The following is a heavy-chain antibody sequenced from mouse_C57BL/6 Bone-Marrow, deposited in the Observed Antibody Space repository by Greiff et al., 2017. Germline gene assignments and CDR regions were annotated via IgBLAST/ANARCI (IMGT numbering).Heavy chain of an antibody. CDR1: GYTFTDYY. J-gene: IGHJ2*01. CDR2: INPYNGGT. V-gene: IGHV1-19*01. D-gene: IGHD2-1*01. CDR3: ARRDYGNYVYFDY. Sequence: EVKLQESGPVLVKPGASVKMSCKASGYTFTDYYMNWVKQSHGKSLEWIGVINPYNGGTSYNQKFKGKATLTVDKSSSTAYMELNSLTSEDSAVYYCARRDYGNYVYFDYWGQGTTLTVSS.